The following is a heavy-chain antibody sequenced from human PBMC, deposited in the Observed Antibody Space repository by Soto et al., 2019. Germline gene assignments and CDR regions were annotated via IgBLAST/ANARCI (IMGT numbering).Heavy chain of an antibody. V-gene: IGHV1-18*01. D-gene: IGHD1-26*01. CDR2: ISAHNGNT. Sequence: QVHLVQSGAEVKKPGASVKVSCKGSGYIFTTYGITWVRQAPGQGLEWMGWISAHNGNTNYAQKLQGRVTVNRDTSTSTSYMELRNLRSDATYVYYCASGRYGDYLGQGAPVPVSS. CDR1: GYIFTTYG. CDR3: ASGRYGDY. J-gene: IGHJ4*02.